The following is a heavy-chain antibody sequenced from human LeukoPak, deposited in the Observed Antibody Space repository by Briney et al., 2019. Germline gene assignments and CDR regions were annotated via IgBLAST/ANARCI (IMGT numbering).Heavy chain of an antibody. D-gene: IGHD3-22*01. CDR3: AKDSQAHYYYDSSGYFEY. CDR1: GFTFDDHA. CDR2: ISWNSGSI. Sequence: GGSLRLSCTASGFTFDDHAMHWVQQAPGKGLEWVSAISWNSGSIVYADSVKGRFTISRDNARNSLYLQMNSLRAEDTALYFCAKDSQAHYYYDSSGYFEYWGQGTLVTVSS. V-gene: IGHV3-9*01. J-gene: IGHJ4*02.